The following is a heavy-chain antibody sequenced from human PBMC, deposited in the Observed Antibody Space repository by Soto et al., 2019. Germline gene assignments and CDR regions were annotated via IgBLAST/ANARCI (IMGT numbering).Heavy chain of an antibody. D-gene: IGHD1-1*01. Sequence: QVHLVQSGAEVKKPGASVKVSCKASGYTFTSYGITWVRQAPGQGLEWMGWISAHNGNTDYAQKLQGRFIVTRDTATSTAYMDLRSLRSDDTAVSYCARGRYGDYWGQGALVTVSS. CDR3: ARGRYGDY. CDR2: ISAHNGNT. CDR1: GYTFTSYG. V-gene: IGHV1-18*01. J-gene: IGHJ4*02.